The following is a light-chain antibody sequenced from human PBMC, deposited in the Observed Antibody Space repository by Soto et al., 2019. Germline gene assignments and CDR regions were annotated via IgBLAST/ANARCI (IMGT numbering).Light chain of an antibody. V-gene: IGKV1-39*01. CDR2: AAS. CDR1: QSISYY. J-gene: IGKJ1*01. CDR3: QQSYSTPPT. Sequence: DIQMTQSPSSLSASVGDRVTITCRASQSISYYLNWYQQKPGKVPKFLIYAASSLQSGVPSRFSGSGSGTDFTLTISSLQPEDFATYYCQQSYSTPPTFGQGTKVDIK.